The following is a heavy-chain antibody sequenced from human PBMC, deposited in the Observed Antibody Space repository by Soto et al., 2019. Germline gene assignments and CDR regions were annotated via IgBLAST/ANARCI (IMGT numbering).Heavy chain of an antibody. Sequence: GGSLRLSCAASGFTFSSYAMSWVRQAPGKGLEWVSAISGSGGSTYYADSVKGRFTISRDNSKNTLYLQMNSLRAEDTAVYYCAKDPRGFDYYDSSGYYSPFDYWGQGTLVTVSS. J-gene: IGHJ4*02. CDR2: ISGSGGST. CDR3: AKDPRGFDYYDSSGYYSPFDY. D-gene: IGHD3-22*01. V-gene: IGHV3-23*01. CDR1: GFTFSSYA.